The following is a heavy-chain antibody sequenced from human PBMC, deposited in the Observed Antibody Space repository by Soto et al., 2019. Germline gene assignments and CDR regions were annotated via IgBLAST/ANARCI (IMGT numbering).Heavy chain of an antibody. CDR3: ARQGCSSTSCYYGMDV. J-gene: IGHJ6*02. CDR1: GYSFTSYW. CDR2: IYPGDSDT. Sequence: PGESLKISCKGSGYSFTSYWIGWVRQMPGKGLEWMGIIYPGDSDTRYSPSFQGQVTISADKSISTAYLQWSSLKASDTAMYYCARQGCSSTSCYYGMDVWGQGTTVTVSS. D-gene: IGHD2-2*01. V-gene: IGHV5-51*01.